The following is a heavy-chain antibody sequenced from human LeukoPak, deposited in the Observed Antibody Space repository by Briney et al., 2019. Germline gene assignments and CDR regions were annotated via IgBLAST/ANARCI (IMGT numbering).Heavy chain of an antibody. Sequence: PETLSLTCTVSGGSISYYFWSWFRQSPGKTLEWIGNSHYSGSNTYNPSLESRLSMSVDTSKNQFSLTLRSATAADTAVYYCVRQKAVNADLEYWGQGTLVTVAS. D-gene: IGHD6-19*01. CDR2: SHYSGSN. J-gene: IGHJ4*02. V-gene: IGHV4-59*08. CDR3: VRQKAVNADLEY. CDR1: GGSISYYF.